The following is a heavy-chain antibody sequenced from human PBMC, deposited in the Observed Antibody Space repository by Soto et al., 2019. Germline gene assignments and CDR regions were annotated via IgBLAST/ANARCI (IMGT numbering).Heavy chain of an antibody. CDR1: GGSISSGDYY. CDR2: IYYSGNT. V-gene: IGHV4-30-4*01. CDR3: AGDRYYGSGTYYNFYYGMDV. J-gene: IGHJ6*02. Sequence: QVQLQESGPGLVKPSQTLSLTCSVSGGSISSGDYYWNWIRQPPGKGLEWIGYIYYSGNTYYNSSLRNRVTISLDRSENQFSLKLSFVTAADTAVYYCAGDRYYGSGTYYNFYYGMDVWGQGTTVTVSS. D-gene: IGHD3-10*01.